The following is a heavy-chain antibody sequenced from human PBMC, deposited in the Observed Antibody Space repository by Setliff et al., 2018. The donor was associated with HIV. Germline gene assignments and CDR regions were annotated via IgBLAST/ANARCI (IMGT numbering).Heavy chain of an antibody. CDR2: IIPNVGVV. J-gene: IGHJ4*02. D-gene: IGHD3-10*01. V-gene: IGHV1-69*04. CDR1: GGTFSGYA. CDR3: ARGHDYGGNDFFDH. Sequence: EASVKVSCKASGGTFSGYAINWVRQAPGQGLEWLGNIIPNVGVVYYAQRFQGRVTITTVQSTSTAYLELSSLRSDDTAVYYCARGHDYGGNDFFDHWGQGTLVTVSS.